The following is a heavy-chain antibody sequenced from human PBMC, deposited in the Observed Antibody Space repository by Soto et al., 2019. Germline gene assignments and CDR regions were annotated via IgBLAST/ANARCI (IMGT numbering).Heavy chain of an antibody. Sequence: SVKVSCKASGFTFTSSAVQWVRQARGQRLEWIGWIVVGSGNTNYAQKFQERVTITRDMSTSTAYMELSSLRSEDTAVYYCAAHSGYSYGSLLDYWGQGTLVTVS. V-gene: IGHV1-58*01. CDR2: IVVGSGNT. J-gene: IGHJ4*02. D-gene: IGHD5-18*01. CDR3: AAHSGYSYGSLLDY. CDR1: GFTFTSSA.